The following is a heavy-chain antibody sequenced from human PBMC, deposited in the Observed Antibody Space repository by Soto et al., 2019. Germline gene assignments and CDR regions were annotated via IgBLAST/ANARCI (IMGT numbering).Heavy chain of an antibody. V-gene: IGHV6-1*01. Sequence: PSQTLSLTCVISGDTVSSTSAAWTWIRQSPSRGLEWVGRTYYRSKWYNDYAVSVKSRITINPDTSKNQFSLQLNSVTPEDTAVYYCARDPPDFHSAFDYWGQGTLVTVPS. CDR2: TYYRSKWYN. J-gene: IGHJ4*02. CDR3: ARDPPDFHSAFDY. CDR1: GDTVSSTSAA. D-gene: IGHD4-4*01.